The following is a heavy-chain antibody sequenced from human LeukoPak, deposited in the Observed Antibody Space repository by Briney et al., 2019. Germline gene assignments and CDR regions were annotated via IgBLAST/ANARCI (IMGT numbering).Heavy chain of an antibody. J-gene: IGHJ4*02. Sequence: SEALSLTCAVYGGSFSGYYWTWIRQPPGKGLEWVGEISHSGTTNYNASLKSRVTISLDTCKNQFSLRLTSVTAADTAVYYCARGEHYSNYFDSWGEGSLVTVSS. D-gene: IGHD4-11*01. CDR3: ARGEHYSNYFDS. CDR1: GGSFSGYY. CDR2: ISHSGTT. V-gene: IGHV4-34*01.